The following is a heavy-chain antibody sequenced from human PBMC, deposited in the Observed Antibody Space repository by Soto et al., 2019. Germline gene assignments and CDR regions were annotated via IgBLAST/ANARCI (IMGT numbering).Heavy chain of an antibody. CDR3: ARAFPGHYHFWVY. D-gene: IGHD3-3*01. J-gene: IGHJ4*02. Sequence: GASVKVSCKASGGTFSSYAISWVRQAPGQGLEWMGGIMPIFGTANYAQKFQGRVTLTADESTSTAYMELSSLISENTAVYYCARAFPGHYHFWVYWGQGPLVAASS. V-gene: IGHV1-69*13. CDR1: GGTFSSYA. CDR2: IMPIFGTA.